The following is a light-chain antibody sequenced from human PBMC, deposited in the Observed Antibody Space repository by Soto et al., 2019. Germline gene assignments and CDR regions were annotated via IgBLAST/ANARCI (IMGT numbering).Light chain of an antibody. CDR2: DAS. CDR3: QQYASSPLT. V-gene: IGKV3-20*01. Sequence: EIVLTQSPGTLSVSRGERATLSCRASQSVGRNYLAWYQQEPGQAPRLLIYDASSRATGIPDRFSGSGSGTDFTLTISRLEPEDFAVYSCQQYASSPLTFGGGTKVEAK. J-gene: IGKJ4*01. CDR1: QSVGRNY.